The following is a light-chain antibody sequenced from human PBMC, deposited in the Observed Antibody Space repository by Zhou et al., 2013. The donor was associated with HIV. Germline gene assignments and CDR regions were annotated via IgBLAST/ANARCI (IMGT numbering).Light chain of an antibody. J-gene: IGKJ1*01. CDR1: ESIGSV. CDR3: LQHNSLPQT. Sequence: DILLTQSPLALSVYIGDRVTITCRANESIGSVAGLVSAKNQGKPLKVVIYKASTLESGVPSRFSGSGSGTEFTLTISSLQLEDFATYYCLQHNSLPQTFGQGTQGGNQT. CDR2: KAS. V-gene: IGKV1-5*03.